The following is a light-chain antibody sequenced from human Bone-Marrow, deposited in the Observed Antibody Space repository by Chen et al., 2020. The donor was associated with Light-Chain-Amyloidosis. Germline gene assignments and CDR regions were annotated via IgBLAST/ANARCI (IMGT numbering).Light chain of an antibody. Sequence: SYVLTPPSSVSVPPGQTATSACGGNNIGSTSVHWYQQTPGQAPLLVVYDDSDRPSGIPERVSGSNSGNTATLTISRVEAGDEADYYCQVWDRSSDRPVFGGGTKLTVL. CDR2: DDS. V-gene: IGLV3-21*02. J-gene: IGLJ3*02. CDR3: QVWDRSSDRPV. CDR1: NIGSTS.